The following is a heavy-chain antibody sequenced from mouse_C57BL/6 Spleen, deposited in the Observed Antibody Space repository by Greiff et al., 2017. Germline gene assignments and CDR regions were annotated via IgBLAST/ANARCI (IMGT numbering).Heavy chain of an antibody. CDR3: ARSELGWFAY. J-gene: IGHJ3*01. CDR2: IYPGDGDT. Sequence: VKLMESGAELVKPGASVKISCKASGYAFSSYWMNWVKQRPGKGLEWIGQIYPGDGDTNYNGKFKGKATLTADKSSSTAYMQLSSLTSEDSAVYFCARSELGWFAYWGQGTLVTVSA. V-gene: IGHV1-80*01. D-gene: IGHD4-1*01. CDR1: GYAFSSYW.